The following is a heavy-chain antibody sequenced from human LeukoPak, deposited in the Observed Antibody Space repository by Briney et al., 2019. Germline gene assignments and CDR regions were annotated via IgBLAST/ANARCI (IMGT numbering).Heavy chain of an antibody. Sequence: PLGSLRLSCAASGVTVSSNYMSWVRQAPGKGLGWGSSISSSIIYIYYADSVKGRFTISRDNAKNSLYMQMNSLRAEETAVYYCARDLGYYGSGSYQPWGPGTLVTVSS. D-gene: IGHD3-10*01. J-gene: IGHJ4*02. CDR2: ISSSIIYI. V-gene: IGHV3-21*01. CDR1: GVTVSSNY. CDR3: ARDLGYYGSGSYQP.